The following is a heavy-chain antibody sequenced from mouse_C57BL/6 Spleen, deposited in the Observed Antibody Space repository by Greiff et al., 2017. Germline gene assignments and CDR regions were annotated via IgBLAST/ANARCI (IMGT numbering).Heavy chain of an antibody. CDR3: ARSEFYYYGSSNWYFDV. D-gene: IGHD1-1*01. V-gene: IGHV1-85*01. J-gene: IGHJ1*03. CDR1: GYTFTSYD. CDR2: IYPRDGST. Sequence: QVQLQQSGPELVKPGASVKLSCKASGYTFTSYDINWVKQRPGQGLAWIGWIYPRDGSTKYNEKFKGKATLTVDTTSSTAYMELHSLTSEDSAVYFCARSEFYYYGSSNWYFDVWGTGTTVTVSS.